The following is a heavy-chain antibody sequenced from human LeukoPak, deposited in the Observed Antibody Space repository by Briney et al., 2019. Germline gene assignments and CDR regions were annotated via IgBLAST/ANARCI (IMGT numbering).Heavy chain of an antibody. D-gene: IGHD3-22*01. J-gene: IGHJ4*02. Sequence: ASVKVSCKASGYTFTSYGISWVRQAPGQGPEWMGWISGYNGNTNYAQKLQGRVTMTTDTSTSTAYMELRSPRSDDTAVYYCARDEGYYDSSGYAYWGQGTLVTVSS. V-gene: IGHV1-18*01. CDR3: ARDEGYYDSSGYAY. CDR1: GYTFTSYG. CDR2: ISGYNGNT.